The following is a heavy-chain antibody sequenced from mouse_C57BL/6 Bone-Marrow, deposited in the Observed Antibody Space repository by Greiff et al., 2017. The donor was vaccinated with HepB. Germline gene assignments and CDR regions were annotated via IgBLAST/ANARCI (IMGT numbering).Heavy chain of an antibody. J-gene: IGHJ2*01. CDR1: GYTFTNYW. CDR3: ARWAYDYARVYYFDY. Sequence: VQLQQSGAELVRPGTSVKMSCKASGYTFTNYWIGWAKQRPGHGLEWIGDIYPGGGYTNYNEKFKGKATLTADKSSSTAYMQFSSLTSEDSDIYYWARWAYDYARVYYFDYWGQGTTLTVSS. CDR2: IYPGGGYT. V-gene: IGHV1-63*01. D-gene: IGHD2-4*01.